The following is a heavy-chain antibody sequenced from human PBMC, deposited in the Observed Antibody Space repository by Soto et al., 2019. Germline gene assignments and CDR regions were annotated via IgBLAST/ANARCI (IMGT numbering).Heavy chain of an antibody. CDR3: AKLTSSSWSGYYYGMDV. J-gene: IGHJ6*01. Sequence: SETLSLTCTVTGGSISSSSYYWGWIRQPPGKGLEWIGSIYYSGSTYYNPSLKSRVTISVDTSKNQFSLKLSSVTAADTAVYYCAKLTSSSWSGYYYGMDVWGQWTTVT. V-gene: IGHV4-39*01. CDR1: GGSISSSSYY. D-gene: IGHD6-13*01. CDR2: IYYSGST.